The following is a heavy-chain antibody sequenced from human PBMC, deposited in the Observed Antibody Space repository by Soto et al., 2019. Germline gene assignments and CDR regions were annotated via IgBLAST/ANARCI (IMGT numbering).Heavy chain of an antibody. Sequence: EVQLVESGGGLVKPGGSLRLSCAASGFTFSSYSMNWVRQAPGKGLEWVSSISSSSSYIYYADSVKGRFTISRDNAKNSLYLQMNSLRAEDTAGYHCARGGLELLVPYYYYGMDVWGQGTTVTVSS. V-gene: IGHV3-21*01. CDR2: ISSSSSYI. CDR1: GFTFSSYS. D-gene: IGHD1-7*01. J-gene: IGHJ6*02. CDR3: ARGGLELLVPYYYYGMDV.